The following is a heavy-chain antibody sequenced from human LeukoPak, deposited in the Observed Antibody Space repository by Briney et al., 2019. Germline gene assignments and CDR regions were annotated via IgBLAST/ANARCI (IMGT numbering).Heavy chain of an antibody. Sequence: SETLPLTCAVYGGSFSGYYWSWIRQPPGKGLEWIGEINHSGSTNYNPSLKSRVTISVDTSKNQFSLKLSSVTAADTAVYYCALGDVVVPAANWGQGTLVTVSS. CDR2: INHSGST. CDR1: GGSFSGYY. J-gene: IGHJ4*02. V-gene: IGHV4-34*01. CDR3: ALGDVVVPAAN. D-gene: IGHD2-2*01.